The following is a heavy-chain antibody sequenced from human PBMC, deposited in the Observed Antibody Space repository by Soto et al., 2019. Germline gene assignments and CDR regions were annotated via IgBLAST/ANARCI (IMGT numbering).Heavy chain of an antibody. V-gene: IGHV4-34*01. CDR1: GGSFSGYY. Sequence: SETLSLTCAVYGGSFSGYYWSWIRQPPGKGLEWIGEINHSGSTNYNPSLKSRVTISVDTSKNQYSLKLSSVTAADTAVYYCARVTGRYYYGMDVWGQGTTVTVSS. CDR3: ARVTGRYYYGMDV. CDR2: INHSGST. J-gene: IGHJ6*02.